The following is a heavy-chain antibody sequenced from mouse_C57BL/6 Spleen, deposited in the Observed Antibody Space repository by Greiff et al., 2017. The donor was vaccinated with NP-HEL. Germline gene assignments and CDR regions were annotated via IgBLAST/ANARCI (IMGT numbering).Heavy chain of an antibody. J-gene: IGHJ3*01. D-gene: IGHD2-3*01. CDR3: ARIYDGYLAY. V-gene: IGHV1-42*01. Sequence: EVKLEESGPELVKPGASVKISCKASGYSFTGYYMNWVKQSPEKSLEWIGEINPSTGGTTYNQKFKAKATLTVDKSSSTAYMQLKSLTSEDSAVYYCARIYDGYLAYWGQGTLVTVSA. CDR2: INPSTGGT. CDR1: GYSFTGYY.